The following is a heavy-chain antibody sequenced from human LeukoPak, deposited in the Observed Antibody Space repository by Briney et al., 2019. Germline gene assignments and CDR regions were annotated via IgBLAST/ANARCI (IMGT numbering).Heavy chain of an antibody. V-gene: IGHV3-48*03. CDR1: GFIFSSYE. J-gene: IGHJ4*02. D-gene: IGHD4-17*01. CDR3: ARVLTTVTTFDY. CDR2: ISSSGSNI. Sequence: PGGSPRLSCAASGFIFSSYEMNWVRQAPGKGLEWVSYISSSGSNIYYADSVKGRFTISRDNAKNSLYLQMNSLRAEDTAVYYCARVLTTVTTFDYWAREPWSPFPQ.